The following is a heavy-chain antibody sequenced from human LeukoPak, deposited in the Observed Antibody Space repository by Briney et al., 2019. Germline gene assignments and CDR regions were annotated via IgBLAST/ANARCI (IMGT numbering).Heavy chain of an antibody. Sequence: PSETLSLTCTVSGGSISNYYWSWIRQPAGKELEWIGRIYTGGSTNYNRSLKRRVTMSVDTSKNQFSLKLSSVTAADTAVYYCGLADYYYYFMDVWGKGTTVTVSS. CDR3: GLADYYYYFMDV. J-gene: IGHJ6*03. D-gene: IGHD6-19*01. V-gene: IGHV4-4*07. CDR1: GGSISNYY. CDR2: IYTGGST.